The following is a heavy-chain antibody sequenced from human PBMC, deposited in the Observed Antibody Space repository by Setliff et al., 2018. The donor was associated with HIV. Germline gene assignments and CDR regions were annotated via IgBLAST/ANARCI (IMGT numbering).Heavy chain of an antibody. CDR3: ARDRSCADSWCYMYYYYYYGMDV. CDR1: GGSISSGSYY. Sequence: SETLSLTCTVSGGSISSGSYYWSWIRQPAGKGLEWIGRIYTSGSTNYNPSLKSRVTISVDTSKNQFSLKLSSVTAADTAVYYCARDRSCADSWCYMYYYYYYGMDVWGLGTTVTVSS. D-gene: IGHD2-8*01. V-gene: IGHV4-61*02. J-gene: IGHJ6*02. CDR2: IYTSGST.